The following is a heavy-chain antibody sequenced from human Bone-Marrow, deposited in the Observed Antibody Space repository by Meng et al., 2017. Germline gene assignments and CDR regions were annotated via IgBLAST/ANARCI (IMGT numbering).Heavy chain of an antibody. J-gene: IGHJ5*02. CDR2: ISYDGSNK. V-gene: IGHV3-30*04. Sequence: GESLTISCAASGFTFSSYAMHWVRQAPGKGLEWVAVISYDGSNKYYADSVKGRFTISRDNSKNTLYLQMNSLRAEDTAVYYCARGTRVRGRAHPPNWRFDPWGQGTLVTVSS. CDR3: ARGTRVRGRAHPPNWRFDP. CDR1: GFTFSSYA. D-gene: IGHD3-10*01.